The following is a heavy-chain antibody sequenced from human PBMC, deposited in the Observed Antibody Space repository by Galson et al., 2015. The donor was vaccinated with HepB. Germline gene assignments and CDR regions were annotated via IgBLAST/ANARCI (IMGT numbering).Heavy chain of an antibody. V-gene: IGHV3-15*07. CDR2: IKSKTDGGTT. J-gene: IGHJ4*02. CDR3: TTDPNYGDWDLFDY. D-gene: IGHD4-17*01. Sequence: SLRLSCAASGFTFSNAWMNWVRQAPGKGLEWVGRIKSKTDGGTTDYAAPVKGRFTISRDDSKNTLYLQMNSLKTEDTAVYYCTTDPNYGDWDLFDYWGQGTLVTVSS. CDR1: GFTFSNAW.